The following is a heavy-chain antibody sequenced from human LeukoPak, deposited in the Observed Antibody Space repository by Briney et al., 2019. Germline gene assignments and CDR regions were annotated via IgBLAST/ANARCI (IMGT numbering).Heavy chain of an antibody. V-gene: IGHV3-74*01. CDR1: GFTFGSYW. CDR2: INTDGGST. Sequence: GGSLRLTCAASGFTFGSYWMHWVRQAPGKGLVWVSRINTDGGSTTYADSVKGRFTISRDNAKNTLYLQMNSLRAEDTAVYYCGRGFSIVPAGIPDYWGLGTLVTVSS. J-gene: IGHJ4*02. D-gene: IGHD2-2*02. CDR3: GRGFSIVPAGIPDY.